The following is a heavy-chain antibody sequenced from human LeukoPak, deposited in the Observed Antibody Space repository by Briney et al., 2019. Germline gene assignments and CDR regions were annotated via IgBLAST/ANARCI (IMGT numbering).Heavy chain of an antibody. D-gene: IGHD1-26*01. J-gene: IGHJ4*02. CDR1: GFTFEDYA. CDR3: TKSQVGALAYFAY. V-gene: IGHV3-9*01. CDR2: ISWNSGSI. Sequence: LVLSCAASGFTFEDYAIDGVRQAAGKGLEGVSRISWNSGSISYADSVKGRFTISRLNAKTSLYLQMNSLRVEDTALYYCTKSQVGALAYFAYWGQGTLVTVSS.